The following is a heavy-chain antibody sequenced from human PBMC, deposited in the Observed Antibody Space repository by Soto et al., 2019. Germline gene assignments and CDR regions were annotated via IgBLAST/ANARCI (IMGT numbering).Heavy chain of an antibody. Sequence: ASVKVSCKASGFTFTSSAVQWVRQARGQRLEWIGWIVVGSGNTNYAQKFQERVTITRDMSTSTAYMELSSLRSEDTAVYYCAADLDGSGSYPNWGQGTPVTVSS. J-gene: IGHJ4*02. CDR2: IVVGSGNT. CDR1: GFTFTSSA. V-gene: IGHV1-58*01. CDR3: AADLDGSGSYPN. D-gene: IGHD3-10*01.